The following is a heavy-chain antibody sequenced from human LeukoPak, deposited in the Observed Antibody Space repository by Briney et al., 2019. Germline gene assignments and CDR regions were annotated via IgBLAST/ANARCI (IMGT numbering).Heavy chain of an antibody. CDR1: GFSFSNYA. J-gene: IGHJ4*02. CDR3: ANGKSDFSSGRPRGTF. V-gene: IGHV3-23*01. CDR2: LSGSGGNT. Sequence: GGSLRLSCAASGFSFSNYAMMWVRQAPGKGLEWVSALSGSGGNTYHADSVKGRFSISRDNSKKTLYLQMNSLRVEDTAVYFCANGKSDFSSGRPRGTFWGQGTLVSVSS. D-gene: IGHD3-22*01.